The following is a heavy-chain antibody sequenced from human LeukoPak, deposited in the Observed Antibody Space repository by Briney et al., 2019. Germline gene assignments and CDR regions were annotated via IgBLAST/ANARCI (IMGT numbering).Heavy chain of an antibody. CDR2: IKQDGSQK. CDR1: GFTFSNHW. J-gene: IGHJ4*02. CDR3: ARGMIKNVVLPPDFNY. D-gene: IGHD2-2*01. Sequence: QPGGSLRLSCAASGFTFSNHWMNWVRQAPGKGPEWVANIKQDGSQKNYVDSVKGRFAISRDNAKSSLYLQMNSLRVEDTAVYFCARGMIKNVVLPPDFNYWGQGTLVTVSS. V-gene: IGHV3-7*01.